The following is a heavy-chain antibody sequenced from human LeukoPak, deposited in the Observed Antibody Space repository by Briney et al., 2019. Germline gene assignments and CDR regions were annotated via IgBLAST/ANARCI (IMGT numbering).Heavy chain of an antibody. Sequence: GGSLRLSCAASGFTFSSYSMNWVRRAPGKGLEWVSSISSSSSYIYYADSVKGRFTISRDNAKNSLYLQMNSLRAEDTAVYYCARESTLWSEGAFDIWGQGTMVTVSS. CDR1: GFTFSSYS. CDR2: ISSSSSYI. V-gene: IGHV3-21*01. D-gene: IGHD5-18*01. J-gene: IGHJ3*02. CDR3: ARESTLWSEGAFDI.